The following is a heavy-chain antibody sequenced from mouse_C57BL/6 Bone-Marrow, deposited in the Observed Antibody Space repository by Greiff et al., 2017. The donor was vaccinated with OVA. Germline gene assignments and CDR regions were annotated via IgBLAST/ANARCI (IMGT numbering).Heavy chain of an antibody. CDR1: GFTFSSYG. CDR3: ARQAYYGSSYYFDY. V-gene: IGHV5-6*01. D-gene: IGHD1-1*01. J-gene: IGHJ2*01. CDR2: ISSGGSYT. Sequence: EVMLVESGGDSVKPGGSLKLSCAASGFTFSSYGMSWVRQTPDKRLEWVATISSGGSYTYYPDSVKGRFTISRDNAKNTLYLQMSSLKSEDTAMYYCARQAYYGSSYYFDYWGQGTTLTVSS.